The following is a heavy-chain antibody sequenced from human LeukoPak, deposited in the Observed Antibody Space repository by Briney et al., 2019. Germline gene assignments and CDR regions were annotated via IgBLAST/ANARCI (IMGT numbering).Heavy chain of an antibody. D-gene: IGHD2-15*01. CDR2: IYYSGST. V-gene: IGHV4-39*01. Sequence: SETLSLTCTVSGGSISSSSYYWGWIRQPPGKGLEWIGSIYYSGSTYYNPSLKSRVTISVATSKNQFSLKLSSVTAADTAVYYCARRGHCSGGSCLLPHYYYYYGMDVWGQGTTVTVSS. CDR1: GGSISSSSYY. J-gene: IGHJ6*02. CDR3: ARRGHCSGGSCLLPHYYYYYGMDV.